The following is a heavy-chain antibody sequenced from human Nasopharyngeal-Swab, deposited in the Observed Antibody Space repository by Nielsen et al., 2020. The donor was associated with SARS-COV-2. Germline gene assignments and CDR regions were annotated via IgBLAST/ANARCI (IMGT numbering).Heavy chain of an antibody. Sequence: GESLKISCAASGFTFSSYGMHWVRQAPGKGLEWGAVISYDGSNKYYADSVKGRFTISRDNSKNTLYLQMNSLRAEDTAVYYCAKSTRGGYYYGMDVWGQGTTVTVSS. J-gene: IGHJ6*02. CDR2: ISYDGSNK. CDR1: GFTFSSYG. V-gene: IGHV3-30*18. CDR3: AKSTRGGYYYGMDV. D-gene: IGHD3-10*01.